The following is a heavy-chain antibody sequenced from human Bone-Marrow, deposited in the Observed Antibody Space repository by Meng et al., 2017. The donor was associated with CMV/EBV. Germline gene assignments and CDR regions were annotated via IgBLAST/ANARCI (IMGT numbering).Heavy chain of an antibody. CDR3: ARRDSNYLNWFDP. V-gene: IGHV4-39*01. CDR1: GGSISSSSYY. Sequence: ETLSLTRTVSGGSISSSSYYWGWIRQPPGKGLEWIGSIYYSGSTYYNPSLKSRVTISVDTSKNQFSLKLSSVTAADTAVYYCARRDSNYLNWFDPWGQGTLVTVSS. J-gene: IGHJ5*02. D-gene: IGHD4-11*01. CDR2: IYYSGST.